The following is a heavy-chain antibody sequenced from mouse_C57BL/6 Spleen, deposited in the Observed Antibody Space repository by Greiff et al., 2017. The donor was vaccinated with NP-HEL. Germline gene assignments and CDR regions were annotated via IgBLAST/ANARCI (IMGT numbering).Heavy chain of an antibody. CDR2: ISSGSSTI. D-gene: IGHD4-1*01. J-gene: IGHJ3*01. CDR3: ARPAGRAWFAY. CDR1: GFTFSDYG. V-gene: IGHV5-17*01. Sequence: EVQGVESGGGLVKPGGSLKLSCAASGFTFSDYGMHWVRQAPEQGLEWVAYISSGSSTIYYADTVKGRFTISRDNAKNTLFMQMTSVRSEDTDRYYCARPAGRAWFAYWGQGTLVTVSA.